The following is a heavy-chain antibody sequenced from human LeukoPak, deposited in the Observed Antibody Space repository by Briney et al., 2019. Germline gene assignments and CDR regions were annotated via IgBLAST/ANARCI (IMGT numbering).Heavy chain of an antibody. CDR2: TSTDGSTT. D-gene: IGHD2-15*01. V-gene: IGHV3-74*01. CDR3: ARDWHCTGGRCYRVPPP. CDR1: GFSFSTFW. Sequence: GGSLRLSCAASGFSFSTFWMHWVRQTPGKGLEWVSRTSTDGSTTVYADSVKGRFSVSRDNAKNTLFLQMDSLRAEDTAAYYCARDWHCTGGRCYRVPPPWGQGTLVTVSS. J-gene: IGHJ4*02.